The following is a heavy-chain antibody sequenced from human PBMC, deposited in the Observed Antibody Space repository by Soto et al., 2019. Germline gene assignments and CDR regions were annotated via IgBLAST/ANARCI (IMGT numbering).Heavy chain of an antibody. J-gene: IGHJ4*02. V-gene: IGHV2-5*01. CDR1: GFSLSTIGVG. Sequence: GSRPTLVNPTQTLTLTCSFSGFSLSTIGVGVGWIRQPPGKALEWLALIYWNDDKRYSPSLKSRLTITKDTSKNQVVLTMTNMDPVDTATYYCAHHYYYDSSAPFDYWGQGTLVTVS. CDR3: AHHYYYDSSAPFDY. D-gene: IGHD3-22*01. CDR2: IYWNDDK.